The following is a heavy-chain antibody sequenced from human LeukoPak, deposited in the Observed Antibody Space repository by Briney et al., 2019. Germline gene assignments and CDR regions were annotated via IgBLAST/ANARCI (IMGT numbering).Heavy chain of an antibody. CDR1: GGTFSSYA. Sequence: EASVKVSCKASGGTFSSYAISWVRQAPGQGLEWMGRIIPIFGTANYAQKFQGRVTITTDESTSTAYMELSSLRSEDTAVYYCATDEEYRSFDYWGQGTLVTVSS. V-gene: IGHV1-69*05. CDR2: IIPIFGTA. CDR3: ATDEEYRSFDY. D-gene: IGHD2-2*02. J-gene: IGHJ4*02.